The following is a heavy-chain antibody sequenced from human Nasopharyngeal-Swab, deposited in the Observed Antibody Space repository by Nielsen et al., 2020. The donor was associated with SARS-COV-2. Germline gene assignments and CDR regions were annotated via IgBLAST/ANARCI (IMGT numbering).Heavy chain of an antibody. CDR2: IYYSGST. CDR3: ARAYDFWSGSPLYYYYGMDV. D-gene: IGHD3-3*01. Sequence: SETLSLTCTVSGGSISSYYWSWIRQPPGKGLEWIGYIYYSGSTNYNPSLKSRVTISVDTSKNQFSLKLSSVTAADTAVYYCARAYDFWSGSPLYYYYGMDVWGQGTTATVSS. J-gene: IGHJ6*02. V-gene: IGHV4-59*01. CDR1: GGSISSYY.